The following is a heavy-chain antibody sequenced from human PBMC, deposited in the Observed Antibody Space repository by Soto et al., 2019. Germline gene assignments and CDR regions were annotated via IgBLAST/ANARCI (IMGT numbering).Heavy chain of an antibody. CDR3: ARGPSGDKVDS. J-gene: IGHJ4*02. CDR2: IYDGGRT. V-gene: IGHV4-30-4*01. Sequence: QVQLQESGPGLVKPSQTLSLTCTVSGGSISTVDYWWSWIRQSPDMGLEWIGHIYDGGRTYNNPSIEGRVTMSVDTSKSQPSLTLSSVSAADTAVYYGARGPSGDKVDSWGQGTLVTVSS. CDR1: GGSISTVDYW. D-gene: IGHD7-27*01.